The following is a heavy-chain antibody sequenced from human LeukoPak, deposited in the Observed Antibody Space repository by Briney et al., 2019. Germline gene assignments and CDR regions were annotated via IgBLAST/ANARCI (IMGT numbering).Heavy chain of an antibody. CDR3: VREGGSGSYSEY. J-gene: IGHJ4*02. CDR2: ISNSGSSI. CDR1: GFTFSSYN. Sequence: PGRSLRLSCAASGFTFSSYNMNWVRQAPGKGLEWVSYISNSGSSIYYAGSVEGRFTVSRDNAKTSLYLQMNSLRAEDTAVYYCVREGGSGSYSEYWGQGTLVTVSS. V-gene: IGHV3-48*01. D-gene: IGHD3-10*01.